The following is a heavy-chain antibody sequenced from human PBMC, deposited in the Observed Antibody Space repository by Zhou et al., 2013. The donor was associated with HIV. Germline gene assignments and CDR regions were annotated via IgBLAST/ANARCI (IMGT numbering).Heavy chain of an antibody. CDR2: IISILGTT. V-gene: IGHV1-69*16. D-gene: IGHD6-13*01. J-gene: IGHJ4*02. CDR3: ATGDFSSSWYYFDY. CDR1: GVTFRTYS. Sequence: QVQLVQSGAEVKKPGSSVKVSCKTSGVTFRTYSFSWMRQAPGQGLEWMGGIISILGTTHYAQKFQGRVTITTDEFMSTSYMEVTSLRSEDTAVYYCATGDFSSSWYYFDYWGQGTLVTVSS.